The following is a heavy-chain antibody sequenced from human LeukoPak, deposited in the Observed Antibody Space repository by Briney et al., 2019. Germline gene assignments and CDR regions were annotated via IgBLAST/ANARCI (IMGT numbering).Heavy chain of an antibody. J-gene: IGHJ3*02. D-gene: IGHD2-2*01. CDR3: ARVGYCSSTSCYRGGAFDI. Sequence: SETLSLTCTVSGYSISSGYYWGWIRPPPGKGLEWIGSIYHSGSTYYNPSLKSRVTISVDTSKNQFSLKLSSVTAAGTAVYYCARVGYCSSTSCYRGGAFDIWGQGTMVTVSS. CDR1: GYSISSGYY. CDR2: IYHSGST. V-gene: IGHV4-38-2*02.